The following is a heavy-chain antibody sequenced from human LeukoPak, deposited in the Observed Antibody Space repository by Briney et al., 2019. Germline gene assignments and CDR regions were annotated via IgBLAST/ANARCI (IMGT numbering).Heavy chain of an antibody. CDR3: TTYYYDSTSDFAY. Sequence: GGSLRLSCAASGFTFNNAWMSWVRQAPGKGLEWVGRVKSKTDGGTTDYATPVKGRFTISRDDSKATLYLQMNSLKTEDTAVYYCTTYYYDSTSDFAYWAREPWSPSPQ. V-gene: IGHV3-15*01. CDR2: VKSKTDGGTT. D-gene: IGHD3-22*01. CDR1: GFTFNNAW. J-gene: IGHJ4*02.